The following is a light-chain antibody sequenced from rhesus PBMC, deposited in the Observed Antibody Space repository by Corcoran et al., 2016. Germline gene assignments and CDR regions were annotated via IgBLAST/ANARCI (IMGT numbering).Light chain of an antibody. CDR1: QSVSSY. J-gene: IGKJ2*01. CDR3: QQYSNWPHS. Sequence: EIVMTQSPATLSLSPGERATLSCRASQSVSSYVAWYQQKPEKAPRLLIYCATSRAPGIPDRFSGRWSVTDFTLTISSLEPEDFAVYYCQQYSNWPHSFGQGTKVELK. V-gene: IGKV3S9*01. CDR2: CAT.